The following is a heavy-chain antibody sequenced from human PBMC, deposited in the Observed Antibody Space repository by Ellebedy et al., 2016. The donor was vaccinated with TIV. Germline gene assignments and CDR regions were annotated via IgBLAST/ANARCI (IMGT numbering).Heavy chain of an antibody. Sequence: GESLKISCAASGFTFTSYAMNWVRQAPGKGLEWVSSISDTGGRTYYADSVKGRFTISRDNSKSTLYLQMNSLRAEDTAVYYCANRPYLYTSGWYAVYWGQGTLVTVSS. CDR1: GFTFTSYA. CDR2: ISDTGGRT. CDR3: ANRPYLYTSGWYAVY. J-gene: IGHJ4*02. D-gene: IGHD6-19*01. V-gene: IGHV3-23*01.